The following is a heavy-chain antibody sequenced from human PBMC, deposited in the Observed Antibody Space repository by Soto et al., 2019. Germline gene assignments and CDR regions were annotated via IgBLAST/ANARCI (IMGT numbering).Heavy chain of an antibody. CDR1: GGTFSSYT. D-gene: IGHD2-2*01. CDR2: IIPILGMA. J-gene: IGHJ3*02. CDR3: AREPSRTRAFDI. V-gene: IGHV1-69*04. Sequence: ASVKVSCKASGGTFSSYTISWVRQAPGQGLEWMGRIIPILGMANYAQKFQGRVTITADKSTSTAYMELSSLRSEDTAVYYCAREPSRTRAFDIWGQGTMVTVSS.